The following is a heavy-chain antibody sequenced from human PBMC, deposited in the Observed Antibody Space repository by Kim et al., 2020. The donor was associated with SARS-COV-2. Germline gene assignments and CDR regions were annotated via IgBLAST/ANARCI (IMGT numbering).Heavy chain of an antibody. J-gene: IGHJ4*02. CDR3: AKTDDSSGFYGDAFDY. V-gene: IGHV3-23*01. D-gene: IGHD3-22*01. Sequence: SWKGRFTISRDNSKNTLYLQRNSLRAEDTDVYYCAKTDDSSGFYGDAFDYWGQGTLVTVSS.